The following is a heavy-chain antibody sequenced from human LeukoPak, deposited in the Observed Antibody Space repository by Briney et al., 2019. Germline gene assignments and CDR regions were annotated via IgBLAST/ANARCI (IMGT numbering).Heavy chain of an antibody. J-gene: IGHJ6*03. V-gene: IGHV1-18*01. CDR3: ARGGYSYGSYYYYYYMDV. Sequence: ASVKVSCKASGGTFSSYAISWVRQAPGQGLEWMGWISAYNGNTNYAQKLQGRVTMTTDTSTSTAYMELRSLRSDDTAVYYCARGGYSYGSYYYYYYMDVWGKGTTVTVSS. CDR2: ISAYNGNT. D-gene: IGHD5-18*01. CDR1: GGTFSSYA.